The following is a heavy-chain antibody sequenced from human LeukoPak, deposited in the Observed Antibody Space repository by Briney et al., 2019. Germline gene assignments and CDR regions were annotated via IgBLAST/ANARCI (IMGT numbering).Heavy chain of an antibody. J-gene: IGHJ1*01. CDR3: ARDQASSGVRAEYFQH. CDR2: INPSGGST. D-gene: IGHD3-22*01. V-gene: IGHV1-46*01. Sequence: GASVKVSCKASGYTFTSYYMHWVRQAPGQGLEWMGIINPSGGSTSYAQKFQGRVTMTRDMSTSTVYMELSSLRSEDTAVYYCARDQASSGVRAEYFQHWGQGTLVTVSS. CDR1: GYTFTSYY.